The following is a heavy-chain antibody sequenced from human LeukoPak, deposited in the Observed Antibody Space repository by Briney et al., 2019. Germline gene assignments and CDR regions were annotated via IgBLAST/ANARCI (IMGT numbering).Heavy chain of an antibody. D-gene: IGHD3-22*01. CDR2: IFYSGST. V-gene: IGHV4-59*12. CDR1: AGSISNYH. Sequence: SETLSLTCTVAAGSISNYHWSWIRQPPGKGLEWIGCIFYSGSTYYNPSLKSRVTISVDTSKNQFSLRLSSVTAADTALYYCARGLGDSSDYYYLGYWGRGTRVTVSS. J-gene: IGHJ4*02. CDR3: ARGLGDSSDYYYLGY.